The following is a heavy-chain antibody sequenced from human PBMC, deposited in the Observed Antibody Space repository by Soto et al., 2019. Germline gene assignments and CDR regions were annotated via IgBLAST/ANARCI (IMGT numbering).Heavy chain of an antibody. J-gene: IGHJ4*02. D-gene: IGHD4-17*01. CDR3: ARWAGQVRDYGGPFDY. Sequence: ASVKVSCKASGERFTTYGISWVRQAPGQGLEWMGWISTYNTNTNYAPKFQGRLLLTTDTSTTTAHMELRSLRPDDTAVYYCARWAGQVRDYGGPFDYWGQGMLVTVSS. V-gene: IGHV1-18*04. CDR1: GERFTTYG. CDR2: ISTYNTNT.